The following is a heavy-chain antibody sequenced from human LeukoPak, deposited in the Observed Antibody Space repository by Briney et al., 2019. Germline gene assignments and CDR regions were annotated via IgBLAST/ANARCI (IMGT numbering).Heavy chain of an antibody. Sequence: GGSLRLSCAASGFTFSSYWMNWVRQAPGKGLEWVANIKQDGSETVYVDSVKGRFTISRDNAQSSLYLQMNSLRAEDTAVYYCARDPYSSSWSYGMDVWGQGTAVTVSS. V-gene: IGHV3-7*05. CDR3: ARDPYSSSWSYGMDV. CDR2: IKQDGSET. CDR1: GFTFSSYW. D-gene: IGHD6-13*01. J-gene: IGHJ6*02.